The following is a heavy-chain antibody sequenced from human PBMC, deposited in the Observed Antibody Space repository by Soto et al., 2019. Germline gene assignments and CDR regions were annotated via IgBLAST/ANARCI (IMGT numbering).Heavy chain of an antibody. Sequence: SETLSLTCTVSGGSISSSSYYWGWIRQPPGKGLEWIGSIFYSGSTYYNPSLKSRVTISVDTSKNQFSLKLSSVTAADTAMYYCFCFFSGENAYVFNYYGRNSWGQGTRSPSPQ. CDR1: GGSISSSSYY. CDR2: IFYSGST. J-gene: IGHJ5*01. D-gene: IGHD1-26*01. V-gene: IGHV4-39*01. CDR3: FCFFSGENAYVFNYYGRNS.